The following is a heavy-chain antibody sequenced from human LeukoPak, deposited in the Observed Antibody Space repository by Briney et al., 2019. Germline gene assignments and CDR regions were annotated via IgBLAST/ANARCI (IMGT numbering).Heavy chain of an antibody. V-gene: IGHV3-64D*09. Sequence: GGSLRLSCSASGFTFSSYAMHWARQAPGKGLEYVSAISSNGGSTYYADSVKGRFTISRDNSKNTLYLQMSSVRAEDTAVYYCVKGDRGSGWYRGAFDIWGQGTMVTVSS. CDR2: ISSNGGST. J-gene: IGHJ3*02. CDR1: GFTFSSYA. D-gene: IGHD6-19*01. CDR3: VKGDRGSGWYRGAFDI.